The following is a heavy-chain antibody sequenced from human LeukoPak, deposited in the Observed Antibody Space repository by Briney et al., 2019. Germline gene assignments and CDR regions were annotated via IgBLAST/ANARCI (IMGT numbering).Heavy chain of an antibody. CDR3: ARGPDVYSSSWYGGGMDV. Sequence: RASETLSLTCAVYGGSFSGYYWSWIRQPPGKGLEWIGAINHSGSTNYNPSLKSRVTISVDTSKNQFSLKLSSVTAADTAVYYCARGPDVYSSSWYGGGMDVWGQGTTVTVSS. CDR2: INHSGST. CDR1: GGSFSGYY. J-gene: IGHJ6*02. V-gene: IGHV4-34*01. D-gene: IGHD6-13*01.